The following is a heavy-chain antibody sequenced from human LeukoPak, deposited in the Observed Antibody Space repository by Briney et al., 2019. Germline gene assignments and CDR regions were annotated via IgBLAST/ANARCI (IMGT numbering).Heavy chain of an antibody. CDR3: ARTYYDILTGYYNPGDY. CDR2: ISSNGGST. D-gene: IGHD3-9*01. CDR1: GFTFSSYA. J-gene: IGHJ4*02. Sequence: GGSLRLSCAASGFTFSSYAMHWVRQAPGKGLEYVSAISSNGGSTYYANSVKGRFTIYRDNSKNTLYLQMGSLRAEDMAVYYCARTYYDILTGYYNPGDYWGQGTLVTVSS. V-gene: IGHV3-64*01.